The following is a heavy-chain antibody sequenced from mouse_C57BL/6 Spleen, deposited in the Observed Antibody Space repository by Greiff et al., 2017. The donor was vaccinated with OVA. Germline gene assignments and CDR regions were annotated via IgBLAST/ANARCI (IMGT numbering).Heavy chain of an antibody. V-gene: IGHV10-1*01. D-gene: IGHD1-1*01. CDR1: GFSFNTYA. Sequence: EVMLVESGGGLVQPKGSLKLSCAASGFSFNTYAMNWVRQAPGKGLEWVARIRSKSNNYATYYADSVKDRFTISRDDSESMLYLQMNNLKTEDTXMYYCVRDYGSSYGFAYWGQGTLVTVSA. CDR2: IRSKSNNYAT. J-gene: IGHJ3*01. CDR3: VRDYGSSYGFAY.